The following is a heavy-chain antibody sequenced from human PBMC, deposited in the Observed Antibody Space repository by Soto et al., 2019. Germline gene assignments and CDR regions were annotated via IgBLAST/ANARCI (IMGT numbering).Heavy chain of an antibody. D-gene: IGHD2-21*02. V-gene: IGHV4-59*01. J-gene: IGHJ6*02. CDR2: MYNTGST. CDR3: ARDLWGYCGTDCYPLDV. CDR1: GGSISGYY. Sequence: PSETLSLTCAVSGGSISGYYWSWIRHSPCKGLEWIGYMYNTGSTVYNPSFKSRVTISVDTSKNQFSLKLNSVTAADTAVYYCARDLWGYCGTDCYPLDVWGQGTTVTVSS.